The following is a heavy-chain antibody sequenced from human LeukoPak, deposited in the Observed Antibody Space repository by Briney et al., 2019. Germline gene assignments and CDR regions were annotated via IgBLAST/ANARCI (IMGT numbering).Heavy chain of an antibody. J-gene: IGHJ6*02. CDR3: AKEHLIAVAGQIPGESRYYYYYGIDV. Sequence: PGGSLRLSCAASGFTFSSYGMHWVRQAPGKGLEWVAVISYDGSNKYYADSVKGRFTISRDNSKNTLYLQMNSLRAEDTAVYYCAKEHLIAVAGQIPGESRYYYYYGIDVWGQGTTVTVSS. D-gene: IGHD6-19*01. V-gene: IGHV3-30*18. CDR2: ISYDGSNK. CDR1: GFTFSSYG.